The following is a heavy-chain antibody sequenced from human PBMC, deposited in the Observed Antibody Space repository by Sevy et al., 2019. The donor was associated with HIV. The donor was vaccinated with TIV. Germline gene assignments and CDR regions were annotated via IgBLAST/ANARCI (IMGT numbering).Heavy chain of an antibody. CDR3: AHETFGRFES. J-gene: IGHJ4*02. CDR1: GFTISANW. CDR2: IKGDGSDK. D-gene: IGHD3-16*01. Sequence: GGSLRLSCAASGFTISANWMNWVRQAPGKGLGWVANIKGDGSDKHYVDSVEGRFTISRVNAKNLLYLEMNCLRGEDTAVYYCAHETFGRFESWGQGTLVTVSS. V-gene: IGHV3-7*01.